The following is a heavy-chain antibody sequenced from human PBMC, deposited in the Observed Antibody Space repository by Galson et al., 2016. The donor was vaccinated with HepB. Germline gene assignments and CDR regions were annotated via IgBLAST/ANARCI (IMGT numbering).Heavy chain of an antibody. CDR1: GDSVSSNSAN. Sequence: CAISGDSVSSNSANWHWIRQSPSRGLEWLGRTYYKSNWYYDYAVSMKSRITINPDTSKNQFSLQLNSVTPEDTAVYYCTRSSPFNTGTFDFWGQGTLVTVSS. J-gene: IGHJ4*02. D-gene: IGHD1-26*01. V-gene: IGHV6-1*01. CDR3: TRSSPFNTGTFDF. CDR2: TYYKSNWYY.